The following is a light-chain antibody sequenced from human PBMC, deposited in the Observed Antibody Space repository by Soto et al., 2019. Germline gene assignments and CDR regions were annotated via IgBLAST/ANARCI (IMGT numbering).Light chain of an antibody. V-gene: IGKV3D-15*01. CDR1: QSVSSN. J-gene: IGKJ2*01. CDR3: QKYETSPYT. Sequence: EIVMTQSPATLSVSPGERATLSCRASQSVSSNLAWYQQRPGQAPRLLIYHSSARATGIPERFSASGSGTDFTLTISRLEPEDSAVYFCQKYETSPYTFGQGTKLEIK. CDR2: HSS.